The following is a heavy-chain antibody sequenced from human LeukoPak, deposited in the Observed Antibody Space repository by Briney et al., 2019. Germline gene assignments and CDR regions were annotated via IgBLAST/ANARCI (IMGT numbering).Heavy chain of an antibody. CDR3: ARDRHYYGSGRTTLGAFDI. Sequence: PSETLSLTCTVSGGSISSYYWSWSRQPPGKGLEWIGYIYYSGSTNYNPSLKSRVTISVDTSKNQFSLKLSSVTAADTAVYYCARDRHYYGSGRTTLGAFDIWGQGTMVTVSS. CDR2: IYYSGST. CDR1: GGSISSYY. J-gene: IGHJ3*02. D-gene: IGHD3-10*01. V-gene: IGHV4-59*01.